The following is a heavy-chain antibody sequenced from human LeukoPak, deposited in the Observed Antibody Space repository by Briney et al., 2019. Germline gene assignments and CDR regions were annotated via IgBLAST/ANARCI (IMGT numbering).Heavy chain of an antibody. CDR1: GGSISSGDYY. CDR3: ARHFEYYFDY. V-gene: IGHV4-61*08. CDR2: IYYSGST. Sequence: SETLSLTCTVSGGSISSGDYYWSWIRQPPGKGLEWIGYIYYSGSTNYNPSLKSRVTISVDTSKNQFSLKLSSVTAADTAVYYCARHFEYYFDYWGQGTLVTVSS. J-gene: IGHJ4*02. D-gene: IGHD3-3*02.